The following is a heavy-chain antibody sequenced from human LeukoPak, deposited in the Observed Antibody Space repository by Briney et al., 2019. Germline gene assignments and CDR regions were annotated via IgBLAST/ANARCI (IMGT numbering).Heavy chain of an antibody. CDR3: ARDYRGRWEPTEFEY. J-gene: IGHJ4*02. Sequence: GASVKVSCKASGYTFTSYGISWVRQAPGQGLEWMGWISAYNGNTNYAQKLQGRVTMTTDTSTSTAYMELRSLRSDDTAVYYCARDYRGRWEPTEFEYWGQGSLGTVSS. CDR2: ISAYNGNT. V-gene: IGHV1-18*01. D-gene: IGHD1-26*01. CDR1: GYTFTSYG.